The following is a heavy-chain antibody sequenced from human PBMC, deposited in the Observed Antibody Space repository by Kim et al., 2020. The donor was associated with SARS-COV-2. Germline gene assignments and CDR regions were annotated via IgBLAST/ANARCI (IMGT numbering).Heavy chain of an antibody. CDR3: AKAMHSSGYNFELGGDH. CDR2: VSGSGVHT. Sequence: GGSLRLSCEASEFTFSTYAMSWVRQGPGKGLEWVSSVSGSGVHTYYADSVGGRFTISRDNSKNTLYLQMNSLRAEDTAVYYCAKAMHSSGYNFELGGDHWGQGTLVTVSS. V-gene: IGHV3-23*01. D-gene: IGHD3-22*01. J-gene: IGHJ5*02. CDR1: EFTFSTYA.